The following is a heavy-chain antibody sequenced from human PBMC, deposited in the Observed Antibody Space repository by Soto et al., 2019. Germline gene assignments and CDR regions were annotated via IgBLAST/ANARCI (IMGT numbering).Heavy chain of an antibody. CDR3: IRGGCSSTSCAYYYNYMGV. CDR1: GFTFSNYD. J-gene: IGHJ6*03. D-gene: IGHD2-2*01. Sequence: GGSLRLSCAASGFTFSNYDMHWVRQATGKGLEWVSRIGTAGDTYYPDSVKGRFTISREDAKNSLYLQMNSLRAGDTAVYYCIRGGCSSTSCAYYYNYMGVWGKGTTVTVSS. CDR2: IGTAGDT. V-gene: IGHV3-13*04.